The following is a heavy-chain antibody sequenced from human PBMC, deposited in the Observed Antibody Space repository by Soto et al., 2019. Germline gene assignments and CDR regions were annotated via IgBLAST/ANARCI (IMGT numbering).Heavy chain of an antibody. CDR1: GFTFSSYA. D-gene: IGHD6-19*01. CDR2: ISGSGGST. CDR3: AKGGGWLEYYFDY. V-gene: IGHV3-23*01. J-gene: IGHJ4*02. Sequence: EVQLLESGGGLVQPGGSLRLSCAASGFTFSSYAMSCVRQAPGKGLEWVSAISGSGGSTYYADSVKGRFTISRENSKNTMYLQMNSLRAGDTAVYYCAKGGGWLEYYFDYWGQGTLVTVSS.